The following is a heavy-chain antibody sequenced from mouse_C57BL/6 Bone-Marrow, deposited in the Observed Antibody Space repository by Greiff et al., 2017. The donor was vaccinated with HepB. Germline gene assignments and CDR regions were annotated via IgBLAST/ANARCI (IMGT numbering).Heavy chain of an antibody. CDR3: ARDELDYGSSYEYFDV. J-gene: IGHJ1*03. CDR1: GYSITSGYY. Sequence: EVKLMESGPGLVKPSQSLSLTCSVTGYSITSGYYWNWIRQFPGNNLEWMGYISYDGSNNYNPSLKNRISITRDTSKNQFFLKFNSVTTEDTATYYCARDELDYGSSYEYFDVWGTGTTVTVSS. V-gene: IGHV3-6*01. D-gene: IGHD1-1*01. CDR2: ISYDGSN.